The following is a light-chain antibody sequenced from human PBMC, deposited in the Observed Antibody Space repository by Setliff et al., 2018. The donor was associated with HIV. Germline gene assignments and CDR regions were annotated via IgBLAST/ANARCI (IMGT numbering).Light chain of an antibody. CDR1: RGGVGSYNF. J-gene: IGLJ2*01. V-gene: IGLV2-14*03. CDR3: ASYVSSSTRG. Sequence: QSVLTQPVSVSASPGQSITISCTGARGGVGSYNFVSRYQQHPGKGPKLIIYDVNNRPSGVSSRFSGSMSGNTASLTISGLQSDDEADYYCASYVSSSTRGFGGGTKVTVL. CDR2: DVN.